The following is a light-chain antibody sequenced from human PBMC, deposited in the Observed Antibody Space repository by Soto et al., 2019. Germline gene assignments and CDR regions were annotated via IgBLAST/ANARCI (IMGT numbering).Light chain of an antibody. V-gene: IGKV3-20*01. CDR3: QHYGTTPWT. CDR2: DAS. Sequence: ETVLTQSPGTLSLSPGERVTLSCRTSQSVCSRCFAWYQQKPGQSPRLLIYDASTRATGIPDRFSGSGSGTDFTLTISRLEPEDFAVYYCQHYGTTPWTFGQGTKVAIK. CDR1: QSVCSRC. J-gene: IGKJ1*01.